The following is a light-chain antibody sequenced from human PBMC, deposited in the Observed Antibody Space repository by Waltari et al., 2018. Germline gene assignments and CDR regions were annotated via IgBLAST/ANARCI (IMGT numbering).Light chain of an antibody. CDR2: DVS. V-gene: IGLV2-11*01. J-gene: IGLJ3*02. CDR1: SSDVGGYNY. CDR3: CSYAGSYTWV. Sequence: QSPLTQPRLVSGSPGQSVTISCTGTSSDVGGYNYVSWYQQHPGKAPKLMIYDVSKRPSGVPDRFSGSKSGNTASLTISGLQAEDEADYYCCSYAGSYTWVFGGGTKLTVL.